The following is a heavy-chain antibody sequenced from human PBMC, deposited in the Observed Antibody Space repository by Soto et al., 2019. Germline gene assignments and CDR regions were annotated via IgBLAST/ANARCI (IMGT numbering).Heavy chain of an antibody. V-gene: IGHV3-23*01. CDR2: ISGGGGRT. Sequence: PGGSLRLSCAASGFTFSSYAMSWVRQAPGKGLEWVSTISGGGGRTYYADSVKGRFSISRDNSKNTLYLQMNGLRAEDTALYYCAKRGSGAVAFDYWGQGTLVTVS. CDR1: GFTFSSYA. D-gene: IGHD6-19*01. CDR3: AKRGSGAVAFDY. J-gene: IGHJ4*02.